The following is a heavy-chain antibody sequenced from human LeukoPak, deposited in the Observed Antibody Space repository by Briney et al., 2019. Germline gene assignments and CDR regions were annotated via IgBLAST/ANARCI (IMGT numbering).Heavy chain of an antibody. Sequence: SETLSLTCTVSGGSISSYYWSWIRQPPGKGLEWIGYIYYSGSTNYNPSPKSRVTTSVDTSKNQFSLKLSSVTAADTAVYYCARAGGVAAAGRYYFDYWGQGTLVTVSS. V-gene: IGHV4-59*01. J-gene: IGHJ4*02. D-gene: IGHD6-13*01. CDR3: ARAGGVAAAGRYYFDY. CDR2: IYYSGST. CDR1: GGSISSYY.